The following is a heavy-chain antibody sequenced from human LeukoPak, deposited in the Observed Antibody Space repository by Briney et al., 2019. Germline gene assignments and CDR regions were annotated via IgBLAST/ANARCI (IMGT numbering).Heavy chain of an antibody. CDR1: GGSISSGGYY. CDR2: IYYSGST. V-gene: IGHV4-31*11. J-gene: IGHJ4*02. Sequence: SETLSLTCAVSGGSISSGGYYWSWIRQHPGKGLEWIGYIYYSGSTYYNPSLKSRVTISVDTSKNQFSLKLSSVTAADTAVYYCARAGWDYYDSSGYLPLGYWGQGTLVTVSS. D-gene: IGHD3-22*01. CDR3: ARAGWDYYDSSGYLPLGY.